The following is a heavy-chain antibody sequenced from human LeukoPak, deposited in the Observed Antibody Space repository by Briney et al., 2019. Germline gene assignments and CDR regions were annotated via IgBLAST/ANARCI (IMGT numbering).Heavy chain of an antibody. V-gene: IGHV4-34*01. Sequence: KSSETLSLTCAVYGGSFSGYYWSWIRQPPGKGLEWIGEINHSGSTNYNPSLKSRVTISVDTSKNQFSLKLSSVTAADTAVYYCARHAAEVGTQQLAHYYYYYMDVWGKGTTVTISS. J-gene: IGHJ6*03. D-gene: IGHD6-13*01. CDR2: INHSGST. CDR3: ARHAAEVGTQQLAHYYYYYMDV. CDR1: GGSFSGYY.